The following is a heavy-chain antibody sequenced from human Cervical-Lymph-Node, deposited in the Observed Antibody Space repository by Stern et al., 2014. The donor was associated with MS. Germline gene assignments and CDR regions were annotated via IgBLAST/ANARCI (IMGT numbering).Heavy chain of an antibody. CDR1: GFTFSNHW. CDR3: VRGTTAWKGVDY. CDR2: ISPDGSYT. Sequence: EVQLVESGGDLVQPGGSLRLSCAASGFTFSNHWMHWVRQVPGTGPEWMSDISPDGSYTSYADSVRGRVTLSRDNAKKTLSLQMNNLRSDDAGVYYCVRGTTAWKGVDYWGQGTLVTVSS. V-gene: IGHV3-74*02. D-gene: IGHD1-1*01. J-gene: IGHJ4*02.